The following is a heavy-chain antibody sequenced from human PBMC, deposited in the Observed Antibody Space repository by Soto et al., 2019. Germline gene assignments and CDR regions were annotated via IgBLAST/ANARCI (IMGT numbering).Heavy chain of an antibody. CDR1: GGSFSGYY. V-gene: IGHV4-34*01. J-gene: IGHJ6*02. Sequence: QVQLQQSGAGLLKPSETLSLTCAVYGGSFSGYYWGWVRQPPGKGLEWIGEINHSGSSNYHPSLKSRVSISVDTSKKQFSLIVNSVTPADTAVYYCARGEITLLGGMDVWGQGTTVTVS. CDR3: ARGEITLLGGMDV. CDR2: INHSGSS. D-gene: IGHD3-10*01.